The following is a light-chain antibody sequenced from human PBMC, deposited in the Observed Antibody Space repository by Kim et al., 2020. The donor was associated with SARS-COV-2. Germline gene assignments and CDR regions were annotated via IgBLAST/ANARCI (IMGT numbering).Light chain of an antibody. J-gene: IGKJ1*01. Sequence: DIQMTQSPSTLSASVGDRVTITCRASQSISSWLAWYQQKPGKAPKLLIYKASSLESGVPSRFSGSGSGTEFTLTISSLQPDDFATYYCQQYNSSPWTSGQVTKVDIK. CDR2: KAS. V-gene: IGKV1-5*03. CDR1: QSISSW. CDR3: QQYNSSPWT.